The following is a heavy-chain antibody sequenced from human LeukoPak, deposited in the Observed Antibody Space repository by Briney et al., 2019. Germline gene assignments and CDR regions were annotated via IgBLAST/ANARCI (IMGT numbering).Heavy chain of an antibody. Sequence: GGSLRLSCAAAGITFDSYAMSWVRQAPGKGLEWISVISGSGGRTSYADSVKGRFIISRNNSKNTLHLQMHSLRAEDTAVYYCVKEKLAYCGGDCFGEYFQDWGQGTLVSVSS. J-gene: IGHJ1*01. V-gene: IGHV3-23*01. CDR1: GITFDSYA. CDR3: VKEKLAYCGGDCFGEYFQD. CDR2: ISGSGGRT. D-gene: IGHD2-21*02.